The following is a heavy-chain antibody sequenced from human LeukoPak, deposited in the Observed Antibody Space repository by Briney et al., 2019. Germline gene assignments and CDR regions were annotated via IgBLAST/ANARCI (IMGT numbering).Heavy chain of an antibody. Sequence: PGGSLRLSCAASGFTFSSYGMHWVRQAPGKGLEWEAVISYDGSNKYYADSVKGRFTISRDNSKNTLYLQMNSLRAEDTAVYYCAKVGGGSGIDYWGQGTLVTVSS. V-gene: IGHV3-30*18. CDR3: AKVGGGSGIDY. CDR2: ISYDGSNK. J-gene: IGHJ4*02. CDR1: GFTFSSYG. D-gene: IGHD3-10*01.